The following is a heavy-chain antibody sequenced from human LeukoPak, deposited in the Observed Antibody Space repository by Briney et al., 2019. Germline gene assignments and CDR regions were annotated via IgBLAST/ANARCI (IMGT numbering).Heavy chain of an antibody. CDR3: AREDVDITVATSGAFDI. D-gene: IGHD6-19*01. J-gene: IGHJ3*02. CDR2: IISDGSST. Sequence: GGSLRLSCAASGFTFSRFWMHWVRQAPGKGLVWVSRIISDGSSTNYADSVKGRFTISRDNAKNTLYLQMNSLRAEDTALYYCAREDVDITVATSGAFDIWGQGTMVTVSS. CDR1: GFTFSRFW. V-gene: IGHV3-74*01.